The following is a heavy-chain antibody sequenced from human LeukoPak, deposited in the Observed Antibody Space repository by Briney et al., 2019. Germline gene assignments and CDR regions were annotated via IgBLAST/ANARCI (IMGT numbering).Heavy chain of an antibody. Sequence: GGSLRLSCVDSTFGVRANYMTWVRQAPGKGLEWVSVLYSGGSEYYEDSVKGRFIISRDTSKNTVSLQMNSLRAEDTAVYYCAGDKTTGGWYEFDYWGQGTLVTVSS. V-gene: IGHV3-53*01. CDR3: AGDKTTGGWYEFDY. CDR1: TFGVRANY. CDR2: LYSGGSE. D-gene: IGHD6-19*01. J-gene: IGHJ4*02.